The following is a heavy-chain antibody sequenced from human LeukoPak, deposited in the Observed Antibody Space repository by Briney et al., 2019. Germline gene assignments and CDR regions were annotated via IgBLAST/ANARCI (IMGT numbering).Heavy chain of an antibody. CDR3: ARHSSPVNVIVVFLYAFDI. J-gene: IGHJ3*02. Sequence: SETLSLTYTVSGGSISSSSYYWGWIRQPPGKGLEWIGSIYYSGSTYYNPSLKSRVTISVDTSKNQFSLKLSSVTAADTAVYYCARHSSPVNVIVVFLYAFDIWGQGTMVTVSS. CDR1: GGSISSSSYY. CDR2: IYYSGST. D-gene: IGHD3-22*01. V-gene: IGHV4-39*01.